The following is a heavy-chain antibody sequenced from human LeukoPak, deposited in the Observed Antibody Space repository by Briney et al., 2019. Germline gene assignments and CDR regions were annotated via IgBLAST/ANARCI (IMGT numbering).Heavy chain of an antibody. V-gene: IGHV1-24*01. Sequence: ASVKLSCKVSGYTLTELSMHWVRQAPGKGLEWMGGFDPEDGETIYAQKFQARVTMTEDTSTDTAYMELSSLRSEDTAVYYCAREIAATLVGVTGGWFDPWGQGTLVTVSS. CDR1: GYTLTELS. D-gene: IGHD2-15*01. CDR2: FDPEDGET. J-gene: IGHJ5*02. CDR3: AREIAATLVGVTGGWFDP.